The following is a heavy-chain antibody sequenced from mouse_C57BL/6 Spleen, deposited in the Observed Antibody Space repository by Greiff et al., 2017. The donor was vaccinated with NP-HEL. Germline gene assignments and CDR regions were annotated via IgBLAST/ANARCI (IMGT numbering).Heavy chain of an antibody. CDR2: ISDGGSYT. J-gene: IGHJ4*01. CDR1: GFTFSSYA. Sequence: EVKLVESGGGLVKPGGSLKLSCAASGFTFSSYAMSWVRQTPEKRLEWVATISDGGSYTYYPDNVKGRFTISRDNAKNNLYLQMSHLKSEDTAMYYCARGVFLWYPYAMDYWGQGTSVTVSS. V-gene: IGHV5-4*03. D-gene: IGHD2-1*01. CDR3: ARGVFLWYPYAMDY.